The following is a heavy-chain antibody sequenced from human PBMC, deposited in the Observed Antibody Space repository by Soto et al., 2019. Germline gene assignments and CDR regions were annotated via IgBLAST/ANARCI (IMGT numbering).Heavy chain of an antibody. CDR2: ISAYNGNT. V-gene: IGHV1-18*01. J-gene: IGHJ3*02. D-gene: IGHD3-9*01. CDR1: GYTFTSYG. Sequence: ASVKVSCKASGYTFTSYGISWVRQAPGQGLEWMGWISAYNGNTNYAQKLQGRVTMTTDTSTSTAYMELRSLRSDDTAVYYCARDRVGYYDILTGYYDDAFDIWGQGTMVTVS. CDR3: ARDRVGYYDILTGYYDDAFDI.